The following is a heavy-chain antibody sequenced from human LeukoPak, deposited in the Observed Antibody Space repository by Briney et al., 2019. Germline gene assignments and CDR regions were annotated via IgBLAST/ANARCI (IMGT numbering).Heavy chain of an antibody. J-gene: IGHJ4*02. V-gene: IGHV3-21*01. CDR2: ISSSSSYI. D-gene: IGHD3-10*01. CDR3: ASPHGSGWGGIDY. Sequence: GGSLRLSCAAPGFTFSSYSMNWVRQAPGKGLEWVSSISSSSSYIYYADSVKGRFTISRDHAKNSLYLQMNSLRAEDTAVYYCASPHGSGWGGIDYWGQGTLVTVSS. CDR1: GFTFSSYS.